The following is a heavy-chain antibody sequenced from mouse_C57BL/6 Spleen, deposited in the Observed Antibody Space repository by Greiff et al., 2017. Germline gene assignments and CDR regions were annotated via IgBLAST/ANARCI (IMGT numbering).Heavy chain of an antibody. CDR1: GYTFTDYN. Sequence: EVKVVESGPELVKPGASVKIPCKASGYTFTDYNMDWVKQSHGKSLEWIGDINPNNGGTIYNQKFKGKATLTVDKSSSTAYMEHRSLTSEDTAVYYCARGSSDWYFDVWGTGTTVTVSS. CDR2: INPNNGGT. V-gene: IGHV1-18*01. J-gene: IGHJ1*03. D-gene: IGHD1-1*01. CDR3: ARGSSDWYFDV.